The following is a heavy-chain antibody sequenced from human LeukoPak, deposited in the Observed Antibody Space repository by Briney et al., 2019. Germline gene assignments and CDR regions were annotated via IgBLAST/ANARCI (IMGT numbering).Heavy chain of an antibody. CDR3: ARERYCSGGSCYSGIDY. CDR1: GGSISSYY. CDR2: IYYSVST. Sequence: PSETLSLTCTVSGGSISSYYWSWIRQPPGKGLEWIGYIYYSVSTNYNPSLKSRVTISVDTSKNQFSLKLSSVTAADTAVYYCARERYCSGGSCYSGIDYWGQGTLVTVSS. J-gene: IGHJ4*02. V-gene: IGHV4-59*01. D-gene: IGHD2-15*01.